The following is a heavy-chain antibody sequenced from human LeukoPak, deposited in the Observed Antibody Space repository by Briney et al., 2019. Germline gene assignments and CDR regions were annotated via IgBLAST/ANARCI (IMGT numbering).Heavy chain of an antibody. Sequence: SETLSLTCTVSGGSISSYYWSWIRQPPGKGLEWIGYIYYSGSTNYNPSLKSRVTISVDTSKNQFSLKLSSVTAADTAVYYCAREGVRGAGNTGREVGAKGTRVTVS. V-gene: IGHV4-59*12. D-gene: IGHD1/OR15-1a*01. CDR3: AREGVRGAGNTGREV. J-gene: IGHJ6*04. CDR1: GGSISSYY. CDR2: IYYSGST.